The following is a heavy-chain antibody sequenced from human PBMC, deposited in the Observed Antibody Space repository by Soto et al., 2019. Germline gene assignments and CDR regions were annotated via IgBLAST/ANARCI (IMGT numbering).Heavy chain of an antibody. Sequence: QVQLQESGPGLVKPSETLSLTCTVSNDSSSTYYWTWIRQPPGKGLEWIGFIYYSASTNYNPSLQSRVTISVDTSNNQFSLKMDSVTAADTAVYYCARPGRDWGALHYWGQGTLVTVSS. D-gene: IGHD7-27*01. CDR1: NDSSSTYY. V-gene: IGHV4-59*08. CDR2: IYYSAST. CDR3: ARPGRDWGALHY. J-gene: IGHJ4*02.